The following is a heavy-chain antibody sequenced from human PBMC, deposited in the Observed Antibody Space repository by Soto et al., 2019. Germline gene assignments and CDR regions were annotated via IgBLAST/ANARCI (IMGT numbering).Heavy chain of an antibody. CDR2: ISYDGSNK. Sequence: QVQLVESGGGVVQPGRSLRLSCAASGFTFSSYGRHWVRQAPGKGLEWVAVISYDGSNKYYADSVKGRFTISRDNSKNTLYLQMNSLRAEDTAVYYCATLTGGMDVWGQGTTVTVSS. J-gene: IGHJ6*02. V-gene: IGHV3-30*03. CDR3: ATLTGGMDV. CDR1: GFTFSSYG.